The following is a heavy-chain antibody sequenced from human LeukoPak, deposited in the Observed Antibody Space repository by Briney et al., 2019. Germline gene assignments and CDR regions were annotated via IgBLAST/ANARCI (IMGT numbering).Heavy chain of an antibody. Sequence: SETLSLTCTVSGGSISSSSYYWGWIRQPPGKGLEWIGSIYYSGTTYYNPSLKSRVTISVDTSKNQFSLKLSSVTAADTAVYYCARVSELLTAFDIWGQGTMVTVSS. CDR1: GGSISSSSYY. CDR3: ARVSELLTAFDI. CDR2: IYYSGTT. J-gene: IGHJ3*02. D-gene: IGHD1-26*01. V-gene: IGHV4-39*07.